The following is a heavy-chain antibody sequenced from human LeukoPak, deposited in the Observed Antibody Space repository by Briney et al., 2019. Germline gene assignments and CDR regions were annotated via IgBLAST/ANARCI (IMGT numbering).Heavy chain of an antibody. CDR3: ADVTNDY. V-gene: IGHV3-30-3*01. CDR1: GFSFSSYA. Sequence: GGSLRLSCAASGFSFSSYAMNWVRQAPGKGLDWVAVTSYDESNKYYADSVKGRFTISRDNSKSTLYLQMNSLRAEDTAVYYCADVTNDYWGQGTLVTVSS. D-gene: IGHD4-17*01. J-gene: IGHJ4*02. CDR2: TSYDESNK.